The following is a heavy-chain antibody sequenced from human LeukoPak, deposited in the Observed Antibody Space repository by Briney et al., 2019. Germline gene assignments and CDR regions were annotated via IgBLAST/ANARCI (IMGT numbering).Heavy chain of an antibody. Sequence: SETLSLTCAVYGGSFSGYYWSWIRQPPGKGLGWIGEINHSGSTNYNPSLKSRVTISVDTSKNQFSLKLSPVTAADTAVYYCARFNVYYDILTGYYPPHYYYGMDVWGQGTTVTVSS. CDR3: ARFNVYYDILTGYYPPHYYYGMDV. J-gene: IGHJ6*02. CDR2: INHSGST. D-gene: IGHD3-9*01. V-gene: IGHV4-34*01. CDR1: GGSFSGYY.